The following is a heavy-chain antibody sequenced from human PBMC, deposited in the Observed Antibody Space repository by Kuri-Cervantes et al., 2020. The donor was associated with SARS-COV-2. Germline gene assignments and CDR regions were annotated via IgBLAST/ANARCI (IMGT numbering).Heavy chain of an antibody. CDR2: ISSSGSTI. CDR1: GFTFSDYY. CDR3: AREKGGCSGGSCFYFDY. D-gene: IGHD2-15*01. V-gene: IGHV3-11*01. Sequence: GESLKISCAASGFTFSDYYMSWIRQAPGKGLEWVSYISSSGSTIYHADSVKGRFTISRDNAKNSLYLQMNSLRAEDTAVYYCAREKGGCSGGSCFYFDYWGQGTLVTVSS. J-gene: IGHJ4*02.